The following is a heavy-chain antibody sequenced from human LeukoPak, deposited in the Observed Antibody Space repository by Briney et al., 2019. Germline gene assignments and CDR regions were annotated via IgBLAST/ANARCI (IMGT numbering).Heavy chain of an antibody. D-gene: IGHD3-3*01. CDR3: ARADFIDAGPYLIGP. Sequence: ASVRVSCRTSGYSFTDYYIHWVRQAPGLGLEWMAWINTKTGRTSSARKFQGRVTMTRDPSITTVYMDMAWLTSDDTAIYFCARADFIDAGPYLIGPWGQGTLVTVSS. CDR2: INTKTGRT. V-gene: IGHV1-2*02. J-gene: IGHJ5*02. CDR1: GYSFTDYY.